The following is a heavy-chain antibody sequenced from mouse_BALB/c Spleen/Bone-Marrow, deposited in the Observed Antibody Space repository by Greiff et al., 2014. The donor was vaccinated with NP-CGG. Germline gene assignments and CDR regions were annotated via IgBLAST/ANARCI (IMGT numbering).Heavy chain of an antibody. Sequence: QVQLQQSGAELVRPGSSVKISCTASGFAFSSYWMNWVKQRPGQGLEWLGQICPGNGDTNYDEKFKGKATMTADKSSSTAYLQLRNLTSDDSAVYVCARGDFYYYDYFIDYWGQGTSLTVSS. J-gene: IGHJ2*02. CDR3: ARGDFYYYDYFIDY. D-gene: IGHD2-4*01. V-gene: IGHV1-80*01. CDR2: ICPGNGDT. CDR1: GFAFSSYW.